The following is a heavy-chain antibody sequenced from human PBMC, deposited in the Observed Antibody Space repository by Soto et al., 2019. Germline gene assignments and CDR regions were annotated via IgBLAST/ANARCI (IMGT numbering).Heavy chain of an antibody. J-gene: IGHJ6*02. D-gene: IGHD2-15*01. CDR2: IIPILGIA. CDR3: AAEHHCSGGSCYYYYGMDV. CDR1: GGTFSSYT. Sequence: QVQLVQSGAEVKKPGSSVKVSCKASGGTFSSYTISWVRQAPGQGLEWMGRIIPILGIANYAQKFQGRVTMTAEKSTSTAYLVLSSLRSDDATVYYCAAEHHCSGGSCYYYYGMDVWGQGTTVTVSS. V-gene: IGHV1-69*02.